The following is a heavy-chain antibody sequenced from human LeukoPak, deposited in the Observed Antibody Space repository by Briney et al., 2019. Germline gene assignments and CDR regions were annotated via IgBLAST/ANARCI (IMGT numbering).Heavy chain of an antibody. Sequence: SVKVSCKASGGTFSSYAISWVRQAPGQGLEWMGRIIPIFGTANYAQKFQGRVTIATDESTSTAYMELSSLRSEDTAVYYCARVSDILTGSRYDYYFDYWGQGTLVTVSS. V-gene: IGHV1-69*05. CDR3: ARVSDILTGSRYDYYFDY. D-gene: IGHD3-9*01. CDR1: GGTFSSYA. J-gene: IGHJ4*02. CDR2: IIPIFGTA.